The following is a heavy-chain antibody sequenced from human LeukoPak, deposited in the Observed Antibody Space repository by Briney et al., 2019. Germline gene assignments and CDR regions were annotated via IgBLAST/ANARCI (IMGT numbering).Heavy chain of an antibody. J-gene: IGHJ4*02. CDR2: IYYSGST. CDR1: GGSVSSDSYY. D-gene: IGHD3-9*01. V-gene: IGHV4-61*01. CDR3: ARRVYDYDILTGYYIGYFDY. Sequence: SETLSLTCSVSGGSVSSDSYYWSWIRQPPGKGLEWIGYIYYSGSTNYNPSLKSRVTISVDTSKNQFSLKLSSVTAADTAVYYCARRVYDYDILTGYYIGYFDYWGQGTLVTVSS.